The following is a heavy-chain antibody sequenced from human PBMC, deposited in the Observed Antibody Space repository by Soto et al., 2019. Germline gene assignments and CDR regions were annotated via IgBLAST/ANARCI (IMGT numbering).Heavy chain of an antibody. D-gene: IGHD2-8*01. CDR1: GGSICSSNW. CDR3: ARVGMYATLSWFDP. CDR2: IYHSGST. Sequence: SETLSLTCAVSGGSICSSNWWSWVRQPPGKGLERIGEIYHSGSTNYNPSLKSRVTISVDKSKNQFSLKLSSVTAADTAVYYCARVGMYATLSWFDPWGQGTLVTVSS. V-gene: IGHV4-4*02. J-gene: IGHJ5*02.